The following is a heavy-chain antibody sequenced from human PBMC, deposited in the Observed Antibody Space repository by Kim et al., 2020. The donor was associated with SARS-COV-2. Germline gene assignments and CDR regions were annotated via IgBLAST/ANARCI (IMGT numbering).Heavy chain of an antibody. Sequence: SETLSLTCTVSGGSISSGGYYWSWIRQHPGKGLECIGYIYYSGSTYYNPSLKSRVTISVDTSKNQFSLKLSSVTAADTAVYYCARAPRGGVITFGGVISGGFDYWGQGTLVTVSS. V-gene: IGHV4-31*03. D-gene: IGHD3-16*02. CDR3: ARAPRGGVITFGGVISGGFDY. J-gene: IGHJ4*02. CDR1: GGSISSGGYY. CDR2: IYYSGST.